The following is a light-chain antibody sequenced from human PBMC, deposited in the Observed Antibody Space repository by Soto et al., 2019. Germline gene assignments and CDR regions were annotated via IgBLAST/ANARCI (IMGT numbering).Light chain of an antibody. Sequence: QSALTQPASVSGSPGQSITISCTGPSSDVGGYNYVSWYQQHPGRAPKLMIYDVSNRPSGVSNRFSGSKSGNTASLTISGLQAEDEADYYCSSYTSSSTPSDVFGTGTKLTVL. V-gene: IGLV2-14*01. J-gene: IGLJ1*01. CDR2: DVS. CDR1: SSDVGGYNY. CDR3: SSYTSSSTPSDV.